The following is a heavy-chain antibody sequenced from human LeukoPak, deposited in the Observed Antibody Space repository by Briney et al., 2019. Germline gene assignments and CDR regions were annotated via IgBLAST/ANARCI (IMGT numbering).Heavy chain of an antibody. CDR2: IIPIFGIA. Sequence: SVKVSCKASGGTFSSYAISWVRQAPGQGLEWMGRIIPIFGIANYAQKLQGKVTMTTDTSTSTAYMELRSLRSDDTAVYYCARYVRARTYYYGMDVWGKGTTVTVSS. CDR3: ARYVRARTYYYGMDV. D-gene: IGHD3-16*01. J-gene: IGHJ6*04. V-gene: IGHV1-69*04. CDR1: GGTFSSYA.